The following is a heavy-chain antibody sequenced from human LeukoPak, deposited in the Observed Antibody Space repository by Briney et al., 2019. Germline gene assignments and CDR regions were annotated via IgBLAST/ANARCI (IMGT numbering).Heavy chain of an antibody. V-gene: IGHV1-69*04. CDR2: IIPIFGIA. Sequence: SVKVSCKASGGTSSSYAINWVRQAPGQGLEWMGRIIPIFGIANYAQKFQGRVTITADKSTSTAYMELSSLRSEDTAVYYCALDTAESYYFDYWGQGTLVTVSS. D-gene: IGHD5-18*01. J-gene: IGHJ4*02. CDR1: GGTSSSYA. CDR3: ALDTAESYYFDY.